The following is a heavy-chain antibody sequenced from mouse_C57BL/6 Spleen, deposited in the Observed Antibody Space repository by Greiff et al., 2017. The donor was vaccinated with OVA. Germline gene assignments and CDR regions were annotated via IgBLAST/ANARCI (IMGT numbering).Heavy chain of an antibody. J-gene: IGHJ3*01. CDR3: TTDYSNYVRYAY. Sequence: EVQLVESGAELVRPGASVKLSCTASGFNIKDDYMHWVKQRPEQGLEWIGWIDPENGDTEYASKFQGKATITADTSSNTAYLQLSSLTSEDTAVYYCTTDYSNYVRYAYWGQGTLVTVSA. CDR2: IDPENGDT. D-gene: IGHD2-5*01. CDR1: GFNIKDDY. V-gene: IGHV14-4*01.